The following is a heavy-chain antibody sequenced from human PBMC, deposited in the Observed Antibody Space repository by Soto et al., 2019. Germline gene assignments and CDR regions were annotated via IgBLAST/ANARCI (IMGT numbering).Heavy chain of an antibody. V-gene: IGHV3-74*01. CDR3: ARVRTGGYDFDF. D-gene: IGHD5-12*01. Sequence: VQLVESGGGLVQPGGSLRLSCAASGFTFSTYWMHWVRQAPGKGLVWVSRINTDGSITGYADSVRGRFTISRDSAKNTLYLQMNSLRAEDTAVYYCARVRTGGYDFDFWGQGTLVTVSS. J-gene: IGHJ4*02. CDR2: INTDGSIT. CDR1: GFTFSTYW.